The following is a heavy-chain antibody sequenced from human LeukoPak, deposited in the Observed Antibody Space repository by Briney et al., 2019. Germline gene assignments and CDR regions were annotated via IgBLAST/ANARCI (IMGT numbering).Heavy chain of an antibody. V-gene: IGHV3-15*01. CDR1: GFIFTNTW. CDR3: TLRYCSSRSCDGPMWY. D-gene: IGHD2-2*01. CDR2: IKSETEGGTT. Sequence: PGRSLRLSCAGSGFIFTNTWMNWVRQAPGKGLEWVGRIKSETEGGTTDYAAPVKGRFIISRDDSKNTLFLQMNSLKTEDTAVYYCTLRYCSSRSCDGPMWYWGQGALVTVSS. J-gene: IGHJ4*02.